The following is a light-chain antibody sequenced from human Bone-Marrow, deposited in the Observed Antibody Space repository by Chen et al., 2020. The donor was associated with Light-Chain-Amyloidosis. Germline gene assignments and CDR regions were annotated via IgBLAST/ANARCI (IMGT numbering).Light chain of an antibody. Sequence: YVLTQPSSVSVAPGQTATIACGGNNIGSTSVHWYQQTPGQAPLLVVYEDSDRPSVIPERLSGSNSGNAATLTISRVEAGDEADYYCQVWDRSSDLPVFGGGTKLTVL. V-gene: IGLV3-21*02. CDR3: QVWDRSSDLPV. CDR1: NIGSTS. J-gene: IGLJ3*02. CDR2: EDS.